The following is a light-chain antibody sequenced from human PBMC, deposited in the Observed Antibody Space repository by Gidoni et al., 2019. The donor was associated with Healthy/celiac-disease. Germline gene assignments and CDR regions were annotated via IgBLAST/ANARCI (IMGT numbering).Light chain of an antibody. CDR1: QSVLYSSNKKNY. Sequence: DIVMTLSPAPLAVSLGERATINRKSSQSVLYSSNKKNYFGWYPQKPREPPNLLIYWASTREAGVPDRCSGGGSGTDFTLTSSSLQAEDVAVYYCQQYYSTPQTFGQGTKLEIK. J-gene: IGKJ2*01. CDR2: WAS. V-gene: IGKV4-1*01. CDR3: QQYYSTPQT.